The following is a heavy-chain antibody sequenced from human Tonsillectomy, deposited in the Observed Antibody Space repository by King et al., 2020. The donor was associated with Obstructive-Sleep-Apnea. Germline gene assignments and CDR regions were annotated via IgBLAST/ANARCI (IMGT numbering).Heavy chain of an antibody. D-gene: IGHD4-17*01. CDR3: ARDLGTTVTTSY. J-gene: IGHJ4*02. CDR1: GYTFSTYA. CDR2: INTDTGDP. Sequence: QLVQSGSELKKPGASVKISCKASGYTFSTYAINWVRQAPGQGLEWMGWINTDTGDPTYAQGFTGRFVFSLDTSVSTTYLQINSLKPEDTAMYYCARDLGTTVTTSYWGQGTLVTASS. V-gene: IGHV7-4-1*02.